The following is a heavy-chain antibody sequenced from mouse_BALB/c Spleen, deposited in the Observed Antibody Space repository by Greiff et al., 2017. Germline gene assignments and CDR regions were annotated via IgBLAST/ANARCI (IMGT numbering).Heavy chain of an antibody. CDR2: INPYNGAT. V-gene: IGHV1-26*01. Sequence: EVKLMESGPELVQPGASVKLSCKASGYSFTDYYMHWVKQSHVKSLEWIGRINPYNGATSSNQNFKVKASLTVAKSSSTAYMELHSLTSEDSAVFYYARGVLLRSQYFDYWGQGTTLTVSS. J-gene: IGHJ2*01. D-gene: IGHD1-1*01. CDR1: GYSFTDYY. CDR3: ARGVLLRSQYFDY.